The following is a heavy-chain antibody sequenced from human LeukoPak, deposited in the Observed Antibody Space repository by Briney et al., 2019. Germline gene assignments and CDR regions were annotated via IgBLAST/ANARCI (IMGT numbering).Heavy chain of an antibody. V-gene: IGHV3-74*03. CDR3: GRDSGYSIAI. D-gene: IGHD6-13*01. J-gene: IGHJ3*02. Sequence: GGSLRLSCAASGFTFSPYWMHWVRQAPGKGLVWVSRINGDGSSTTYADSVKGRFTISRDNAKNTLYLQMNSLRAEDTAVYYCGRDSGYSIAIWGQGTMVSVSS. CDR2: INGDGSST. CDR1: GFTFSPYW.